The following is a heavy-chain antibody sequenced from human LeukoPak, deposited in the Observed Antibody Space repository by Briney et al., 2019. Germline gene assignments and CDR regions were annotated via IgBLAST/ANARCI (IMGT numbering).Heavy chain of an antibody. CDR1: GFTFSDYY. CDR2: ISSSGNTI. V-gene: IGHV3-11*04. D-gene: IGHD3-10*01. Sequence: GGSLRLSCAASGFTFSDYYMNWIRQAPGKGLEWVSYISSSGNTIYYADSVKGRFTISRDNAKNSLFLQMNSLRAEDTAVYYCAREAYGSGSHPLDYWGQGTLVTVSS. J-gene: IGHJ4*02. CDR3: AREAYGSGSHPLDY.